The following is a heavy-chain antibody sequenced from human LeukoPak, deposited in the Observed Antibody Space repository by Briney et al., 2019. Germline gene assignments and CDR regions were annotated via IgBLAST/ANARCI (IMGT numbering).Heavy chain of an antibody. CDR1: GGSISSSSYY. CDR3: ARLESDGYIPFDY. D-gene: IGHD5-24*01. Sequence: PSETLSLTCTVSGGSISSSSYYWGWIRQPPGKGLEWIGSIYYSGSTYYNPSLKSRVTISVDTSKSQFSLKLSSVTAADTAVYYCARLESDGYIPFDYWGQGTLVTVSS. V-gene: IGHV4-39*07. J-gene: IGHJ4*02. CDR2: IYYSGST.